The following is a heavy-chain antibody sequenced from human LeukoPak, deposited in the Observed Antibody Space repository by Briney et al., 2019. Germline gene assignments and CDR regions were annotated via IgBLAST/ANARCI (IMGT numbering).Heavy chain of an antibody. Sequence: GGSLRLSCAASGFTFSSSSMNWVRQAPGKGLEWVSYITSSSSILYYADSVKGRFTISRDNAKNSLYLQMNSLRADDTAVYYCARDRNYDFWTAQSAGGCLDVWGQGTTVTVSS. J-gene: IGHJ6*02. V-gene: IGHV3-48*01. CDR3: ARDRNYDFWTAQSAGGCLDV. D-gene: IGHD3/OR15-3a*01. CDR2: ITSSSSIL. CDR1: GFTFSSSS.